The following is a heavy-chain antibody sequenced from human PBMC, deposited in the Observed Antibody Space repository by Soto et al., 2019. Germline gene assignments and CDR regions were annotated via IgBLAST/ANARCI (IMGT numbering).Heavy chain of an antibody. Sequence: ASVKFCCKASGYTFTGYYMHWVRQAPGQGLEWMGWIDPNSGGTNYAQKFQGRVTMTRDTSISTAYMELSRLRSDDTAVYYCARGYCSSTSCLYAFDIWGQGTMVTVS. D-gene: IGHD2-2*01. J-gene: IGHJ3*02. V-gene: IGHV1-2*02. CDR3: ARGYCSSTSCLYAFDI. CDR1: GYTFTGYY. CDR2: IDPNSGGT.